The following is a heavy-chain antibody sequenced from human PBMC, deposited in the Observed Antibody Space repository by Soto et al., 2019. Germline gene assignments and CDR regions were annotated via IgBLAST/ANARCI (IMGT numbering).Heavy chain of an antibody. CDR1: GFTFSSYA. J-gene: IGHJ4*02. V-gene: IGHV3-30-3*01. Sequence: QVQLVESGGGVVQPGRFLRLSCAASGFTFSSYAMHWVHQAPGKGLEWVAVISYDGSNKYYADSVKGRFTISRDNSKNTLYLQMNSLRAEDTAVYYCPPPIDYYGSGSYYSPQEFDYWGQGTLVTVSS. CDR3: PPPIDYYGSGSYYSPQEFDY. CDR2: ISYDGSNK. D-gene: IGHD3-10*01.